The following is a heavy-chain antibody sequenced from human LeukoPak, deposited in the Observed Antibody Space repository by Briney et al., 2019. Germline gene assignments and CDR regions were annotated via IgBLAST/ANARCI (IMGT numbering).Heavy chain of an antibody. CDR2: IYSGST. Sequence: SETLSLTCTVSGGSISSSSYYWGWIRQPPGKGLGWIGSIYSGSTYYNPSLKSRVTISVDTSKNQFSLKLSSVTAADRAVYYCARDRSSGSSLLYYYYYMDVWGKGTTVTVSS. CDR1: GGSISSSSYY. D-gene: IGHD1-26*01. V-gene: IGHV4-39*07. CDR3: ARDRSSGSSLLYYYYYMDV. J-gene: IGHJ6*03.